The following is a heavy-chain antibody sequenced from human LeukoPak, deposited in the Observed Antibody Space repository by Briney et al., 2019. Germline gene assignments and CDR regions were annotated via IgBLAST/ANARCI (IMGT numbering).Heavy chain of an antibody. CDR1: GVPFSNYY. Sequence: SETLSLTCAVSGVPFSNYYWSWVRQSPRQGLEWIGEINHRGYCNYNPSLKSRVTMSIDTSKNQFSLILTSVTAADAGVYYCTRAVAGHPDWGQGTLVTVSS. J-gene: IGHJ4*02. D-gene: IGHD6-19*01. V-gene: IGHV4-34*01. CDR3: TRAVAGHPD. CDR2: INHRGYC.